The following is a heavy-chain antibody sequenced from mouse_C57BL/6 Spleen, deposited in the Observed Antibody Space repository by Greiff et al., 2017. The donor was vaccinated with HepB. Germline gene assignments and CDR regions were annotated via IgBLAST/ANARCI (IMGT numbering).Heavy chain of an antibody. CDR1: GFTFSDYY. J-gene: IGHJ1*03. V-gene: IGHV5-16*01. Sequence: EVKLVESEGGLVQPGRSMKLSCTASGFTFSDYYMAWVRQVPEKGLEWVANINYDGSSTYYLDSLKSRFIISRDNAKNILYLQMSSLKSEDTATYYCARRGDWYFDVWGTGTTVTVSS. CDR3: ARRGDWYFDV. CDR2: INYDGSST.